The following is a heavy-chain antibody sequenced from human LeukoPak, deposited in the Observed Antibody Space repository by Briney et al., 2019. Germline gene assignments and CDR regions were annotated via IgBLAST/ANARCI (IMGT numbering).Heavy chain of an antibody. J-gene: IGHJ6*03. Sequence: GGSLRLSCAASGFTVSGNYMNWVRQAPGKGLEWVSAISGSGGGTYYADSVKGRFTISRDNSKNTLYLQMNSLRAEDTAVYYCAKDWRSGYYSQAYYMDVWGKGTTVTVSS. CDR2: ISGSGGGT. CDR3: AKDWRSGYYSQAYYMDV. D-gene: IGHD3-3*01. V-gene: IGHV3-23*01. CDR1: GFTVSGNY.